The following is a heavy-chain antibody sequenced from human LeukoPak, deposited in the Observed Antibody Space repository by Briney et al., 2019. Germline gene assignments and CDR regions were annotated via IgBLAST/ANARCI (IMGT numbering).Heavy chain of an antibody. D-gene: IGHD3-10*01. V-gene: IGHV4-34*01. CDR1: GGSFSGYY. Sequence: SETLSLTCAVYGGSFSGYYWSWIRQPPGKGLEWIGEINHSGSTNYNPSLKSRVTISVDTSKNQFSLKLSSVTAADTAVYYCARDLSITRDIWGQGTMVTVPS. CDR2: INHSGST. CDR3: ARDLSITRDI. J-gene: IGHJ3*02.